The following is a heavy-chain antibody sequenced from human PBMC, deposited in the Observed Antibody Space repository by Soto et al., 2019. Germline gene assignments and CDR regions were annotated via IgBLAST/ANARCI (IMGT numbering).Heavy chain of an antibody. D-gene: IGHD3-22*01. V-gene: IGHV3-53*01. CDR3: AREGAGSGYYDSSGTFDY. CDR2: IYSGGST. Sequence: PGGSLRLSCAASGFTVSSNYMSWVRQAPGKGLEWVSVIYSGGSTYYADSVKGRFTISRDNSKNTLYLQMNSLRAEDTAVYYCAREGAGSGYYDSSGTFDYWGQGTLVTVSS. J-gene: IGHJ4*02. CDR1: GFTVSSNY.